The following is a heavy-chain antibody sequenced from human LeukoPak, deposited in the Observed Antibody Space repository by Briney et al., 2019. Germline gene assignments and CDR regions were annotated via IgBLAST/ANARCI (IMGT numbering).Heavy chain of an antibody. CDR3: ARHEQWLDPVGFDY. CDR1: GGSISSYY. J-gene: IGHJ4*02. CDR2: IYTSGST. D-gene: IGHD6-19*01. V-gene: IGHV4-4*09. Sequence: SETLSLTCTVSGGSISSYYWSWIRQPPGKGLEWIGYIYTSGSTNYNPSLKSRVTISVDTSKDQFSLKLSSVTAADTAVYYCARHEQWLDPVGFDYWGQGTLVTVSS.